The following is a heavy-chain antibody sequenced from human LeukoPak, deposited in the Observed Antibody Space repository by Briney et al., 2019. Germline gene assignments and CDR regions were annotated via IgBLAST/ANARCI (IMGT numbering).Heavy chain of an antibody. D-gene: IGHD5-18*01. V-gene: IGHV3-23*01. Sequence: GGSLRLSCAASGFTFSSYSMNWVRQAPGKGLEWVSSIISSGDVTYYADSLKGRFTISRDNSKNMVYLQMDSLGAEDSAVHYCAKNAGYSYGLYYFDYWGQGTLVTVSS. J-gene: IGHJ4*02. CDR1: GFTFSSYS. CDR2: IISSGDVT. CDR3: AKNAGYSYGLYYFDY.